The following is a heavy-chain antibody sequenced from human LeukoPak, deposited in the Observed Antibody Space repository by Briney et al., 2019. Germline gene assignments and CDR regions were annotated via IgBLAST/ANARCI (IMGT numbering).Heavy chain of an antibody. Sequence: PSETLSLTCTVSGGSISSSSYYWGWIRQPPGKGLEWIGSIYYSGSTYYNPSLKSRVTISVDTSKNQFSLKLSSVTAADTAVYYCARHNSPGIFGSGCYTYRGQGTLVTVSS. CDR1: GGSISSSSYY. V-gene: IGHV4-39*01. J-gene: IGHJ4*02. CDR2: IYYSGST. CDR3: ARHNSPGIFGSGCYTY. D-gene: IGHD6-19*01.